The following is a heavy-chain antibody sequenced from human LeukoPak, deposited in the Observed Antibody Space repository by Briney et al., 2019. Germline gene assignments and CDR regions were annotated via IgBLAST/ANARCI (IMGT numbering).Heavy chain of an antibody. D-gene: IGHD3-9*01. CDR3: ARDPYHEILPGYGSAMAH. CDR1: GYTFTRYG. J-gene: IGHJ4*02. CDR2: ISTNSDEI. Sequence: GASVKVSCTASGYTFTRYGISWVRQAPGEGLEWMGWISTNSDEIHYARRFQGRVTLTTDTSASTVYMEVRSLRSDDTAVYYCARDPYHEILPGYGSAMAHWGQGTRVTVSS. V-gene: IGHV1-18*01.